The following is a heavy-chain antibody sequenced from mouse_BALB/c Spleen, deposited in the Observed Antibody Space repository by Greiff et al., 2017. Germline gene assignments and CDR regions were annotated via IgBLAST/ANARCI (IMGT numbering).Heavy chain of an antibody. D-gene: IGHD2-14*01. V-gene: IGHV1-18*01. Sequence: EVQLQESGPELVKPGASVKIPCKASGYTFTDYNMDWVKQSHGKSLEWIGDINPNNGGTIYNQKFKGKATLTVDKSSSTAYMELRSLTSEDTAVYYCARAVYRYDDDYYAMDYWGQGTSVTVSS. CDR2: INPNNGGT. CDR1: GYTFTDYN. J-gene: IGHJ4*01. CDR3: ARAVYRYDDDYYAMDY.